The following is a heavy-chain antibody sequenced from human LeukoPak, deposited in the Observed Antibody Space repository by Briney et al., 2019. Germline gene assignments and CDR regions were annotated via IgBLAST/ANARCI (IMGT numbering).Heavy chain of an antibody. J-gene: IGHJ6*03. V-gene: IGHV1-2*02. Sequence: GASLKVSCKASGYTFTGYYMHWVRQAPGQGLEWMGWINPNSGGTNYAQKFQGRVTMTRDTSISTAYMELSRLRSDDTAVYYCARDPTAPTDYYYYMDVWGKGTTVTVSS. CDR1: GYTFTGYY. D-gene: IGHD4-11*01. CDR3: ARDPTAPTDYYYYMDV. CDR2: INPNSGGT.